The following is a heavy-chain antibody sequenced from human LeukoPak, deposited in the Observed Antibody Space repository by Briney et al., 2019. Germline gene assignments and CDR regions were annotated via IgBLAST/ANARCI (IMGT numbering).Heavy chain of an antibody. CDR3: AKPLTMIVVGGDLDY. CDR1: GFTFSSYA. V-gene: IGHV3-23*01. Sequence: PGGSLRPSCAASGFTFSSYAMSWVRQAPGKGLEWVSAISGSGGSTYYADSVKGRFTISRDNSKNTLYLQMNSLRAEDTAVYYCAKPLTMIVVGGDLDYWGQGTLVTVSS. CDR2: ISGSGGST. J-gene: IGHJ4*02. D-gene: IGHD3-22*01.